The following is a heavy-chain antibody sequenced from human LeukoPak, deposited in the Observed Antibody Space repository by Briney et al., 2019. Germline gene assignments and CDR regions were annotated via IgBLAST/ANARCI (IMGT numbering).Heavy chain of an antibody. D-gene: IGHD6-6*01. CDR1: GGSISSNNYY. CDR2: IYYSGST. Sequence: SETLSLTCTVSGGSISSNNYYWGWIRQPPGKGLEWIGNIYYSGSTYYNPSLKSRVTISLDTSKNQFSLKLSSVTAADTAVYYCARRRGGSSSFDYWGQGTLVTVSS. CDR3: ARRRGGSSSFDY. V-gene: IGHV4-39*01. J-gene: IGHJ4*02.